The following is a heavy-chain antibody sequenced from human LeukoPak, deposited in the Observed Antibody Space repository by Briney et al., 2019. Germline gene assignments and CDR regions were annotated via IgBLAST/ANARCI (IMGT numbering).Heavy chain of an antibody. V-gene: IGHV4-39*01. CDR3: ARQAPNNSDWLFDC. Sequence: SETLSLTCTVSGGSISSSGYYWGWIRQPPGKGLEWIGSIYYSGSTYYKLSLKSRVTISVDTSKNQFSLKVSSVTAADTAVYYCARQAPNNSDWLFDCWGQGTLVTVSS. CDR1: GGSISSSGYY. CDR2: IYYSGST. J-gene: IGHJ4*02. D-gene: IGHD6-19*01.